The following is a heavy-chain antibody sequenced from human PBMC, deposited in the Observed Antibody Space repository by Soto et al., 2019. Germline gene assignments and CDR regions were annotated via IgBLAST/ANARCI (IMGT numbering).Heavy chain of an antibody. Sequence: SRTLSLTCAISGNSVSSNSAAWNWVRQSPSRGLEWLGRTYYRSNLHYDYATSVKSRITINPDTSKNRFSLQLHSAIPEDTPVYFSARATNVGIADCWGQGIVVTVS. CDR1: GNSVSSNSAA. D-gene: IGHD6-13*01. CDR3: ARATNVGIADC. V-gene: IGHV6-1*01. J-gene: IGHJ4*02. CDR2: TYYRSNLHY.